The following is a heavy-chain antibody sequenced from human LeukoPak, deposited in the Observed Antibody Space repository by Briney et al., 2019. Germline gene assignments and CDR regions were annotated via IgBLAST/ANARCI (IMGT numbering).Heavy chain of an antibody. CDR2: ITPMFGTA. CDR3: ARDASIYDNSAYYYLW. V-gene: IGHV1-69*13. D-gene: IGHD3-22*01. Sequence: SVKVSCKASGGTFSRYAISWVRQAPGQGLEWMGGITPMFGTANYAQKFQGRVTITAHESSSTAYMELSSLRSEDTAVYYCARDASIYDNSAYYYLWWGQGTLVTVSP. CDR1: GGTFSRYA. J-gene: IGHJ4*02.